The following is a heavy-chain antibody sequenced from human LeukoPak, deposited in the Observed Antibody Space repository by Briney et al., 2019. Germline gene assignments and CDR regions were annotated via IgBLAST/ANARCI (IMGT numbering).Heavy chain of an antibody. D-gene: IGHD3-3*01. Sequence: PSETLSLTCAVYGGSFSGYYWSWIRQPPGKGLEWIGEINHSGSTNYNPSLKSRVTISVDTSKNQFSLKLSSVTAADTAVYYCARGWGEYDFWSGYHYYFDYWGQGTLVTVSS. CDR3: ARGWGEYDFWSGYHYYFDY. CDR1: GGSFSGYY. J-gene: IGHJ4*02. V-gene: IGHV4-34*01. CDR2: INHSGST.